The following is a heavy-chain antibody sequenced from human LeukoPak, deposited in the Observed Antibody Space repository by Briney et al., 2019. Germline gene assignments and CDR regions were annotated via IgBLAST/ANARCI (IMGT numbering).Heavy chain of an antibody. CDR2: ISSSSYT. CDR1: GFTFSDYY. CDR3: ASGHPYYYGSGSYNS. Sequence: PGGSLRLSCAASGFTFSDYYMSWIRQAPGKGLEWVSYISSSSYTNYADSVKGRFTISRDNAKNSLYLQMNSLRAEDTAVYYCASGHPYYYGSGSYNSWGQGTLVTVSS. J-gene: IGHJ4*02. V-gene: IGHV3-11*06. D-gene: IGHD3-10*01.